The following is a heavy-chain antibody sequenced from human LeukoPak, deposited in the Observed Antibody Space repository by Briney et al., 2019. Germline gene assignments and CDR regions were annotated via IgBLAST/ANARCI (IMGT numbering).Heavy chain of an antibody. V-gene: IGHV4-34*01. J-gene: IGHJ6*02. CDR1: GGSFSGYY. CDR2: INHSGST. D-gene: IGHD5-12*01. Sequence: PSETLSLTCAVYGGSFSGYYWSWIRQPPGKGLEWIGEINHSGSTNYNPSLKSRVTISVDTSKNQFSLKLSSVTAADTAVYYCARSRNAGSYYYYYYGMGVWGQGTTVTVSS. CDR3: ARSRNAGSYYYYYYGMGV.